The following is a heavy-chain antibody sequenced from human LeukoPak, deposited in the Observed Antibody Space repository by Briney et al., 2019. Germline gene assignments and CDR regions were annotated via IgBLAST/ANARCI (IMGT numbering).Heavy chain of an antibody. Sequence: GGSLRLSCAASGFTFSSYWMSWVRQAPGKGLEWVANIKQDGSEKYYLDSVKGRFTISRDNAKNSLYLQMNSLRDEDTAVYSCARDGVRDGLYFDRWGQGTLVTVSS. V-gene: IGHV3-7*01. J-gene: IGHJ4*02. CDR1: GFTFSSYW. D-gene: IGHD5-24*01. CDR3: ARDGVRDGLYFDR. CDR2: IKQDGSEK.